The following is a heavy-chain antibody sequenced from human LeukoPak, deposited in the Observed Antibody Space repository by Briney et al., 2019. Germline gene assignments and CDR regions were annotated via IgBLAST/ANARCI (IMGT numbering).Heavy chain of an antibody. D-gene: IGHD6-6*01. CDR3: ARGAARLFAFDI. CDR2: IYYSGST. CDR1: GGSISSYY. J-gene: IGHJ3*02. V-gene: IGHV4-59*01. Sequence: SETLSLTCTVSGGSISSYYWSWIRQPPGKGLEWIGYIYYSGSTNYNPSLKSRVTISVDTSKNQFSLKLSSVTAADTAVYYCARGAARLFAFDIWGQGTMVTVSS.